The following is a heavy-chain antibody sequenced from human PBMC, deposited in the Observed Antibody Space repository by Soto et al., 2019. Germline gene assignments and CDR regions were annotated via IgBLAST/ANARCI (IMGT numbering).Heavy chain of an antibody. CDR2: IAYDGRNK. V-gene: IGHV3-30*04. CDR3: ARELERVFDS. J-gene: IGHJ4*02. D-gene: IGHD1-1*01. Sequence: QVQLVESGGGVVQPGRSLRLSCAASGFTFSSYAMHWVRQAPGKGLEWVAVIAYDGRNKYYADSVKGRFTISRDNSKNTLYLQMNSLIIEYTAVYYCARELERVFDSWGQGTLVTVSS. CDR1: GFTFSSYA.